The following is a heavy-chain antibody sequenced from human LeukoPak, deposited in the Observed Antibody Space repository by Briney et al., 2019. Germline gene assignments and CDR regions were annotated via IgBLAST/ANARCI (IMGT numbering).Heavy chain of an antibody. D-gene: IGHD3-3*01. J-gene: IGHJ5*02. Sequence: GGSLRLSCAASGFTFSSYWMHWVRQAPGKGLVWVSRINSDGSSTSYADSVKGRFTISRDNAKNTLYLQMNSLRAEDTAVYYCARDDQITIFGGSHGWPFDPWGQGTLVTVSS. V-gene: IGHV3-74*01. CDR3: ARDDQITIFGGSHGWPFDP. CDR1: GFTFSSYW. CDR2: INSDGSST.